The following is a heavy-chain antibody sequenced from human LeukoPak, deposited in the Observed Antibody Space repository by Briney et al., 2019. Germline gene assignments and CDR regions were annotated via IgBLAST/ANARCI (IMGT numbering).Heavy chain of an antibody. CDR3: ARLAPYSILGLLRRVYFDY. CDR1: GGSFSGYY. V-gene: IGHV4-34*01. J-gene: IGHJ4*02. Sequence: PSETLSLTCAVYGGSFSGYYWSWIRQPPGKGLEWIGEINHSGSTNYNPSLKSRVTISVDTSKNQFSLKLSSVTAADTAVYYCARLAPYSILGLLRRVYFDYWGQGTLVTVSS. CDR2: INHSGST. D-gene: IGHD2/OR15-2a*01.